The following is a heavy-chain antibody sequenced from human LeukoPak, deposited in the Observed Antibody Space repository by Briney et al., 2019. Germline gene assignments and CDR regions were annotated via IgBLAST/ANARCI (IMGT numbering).Heavy chain of an antibody. Sequence: GGSLRLSCAASGFTFSSYSMNWVRQAPGKGLEWVSSISSSSSYIYYADSVKGRFTISRDNAKNSLYLQTNSLRAEDTAVYYCARDFYHDSSGSSFDYWGQGTLVTVSS. CDR1: GFTFSSYS. CDR3: ARDFYHDSSGSSFDY. J-gene: IGHJ4*02. V-gene: IGHV3-21*01. D-gene: IGHD3-22*01. CDR2: ISSSSSYI.